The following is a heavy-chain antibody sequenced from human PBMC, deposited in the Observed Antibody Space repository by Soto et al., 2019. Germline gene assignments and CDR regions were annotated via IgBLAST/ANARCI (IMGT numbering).Heavy chain of an antibody. D-gene: IGHD6-19*01. CDR2: IYPGDSDT. CDR1: GYSFTSYW. CDR3: ARHRKVKQWLVTAAFDI. Sequence: PGESLKISCKGSGYSFTSYWIGWVRQMPGKGLEWMGIIYPGDSDTRYSPSFQGQVTISADKSISTAYLQWSSLKASDTAMYYCARHRKVKQWLVTAAFDIWGQGTMVTVS. J-gene: IGHJ3*02. V-gene: IGHV5-51*01.